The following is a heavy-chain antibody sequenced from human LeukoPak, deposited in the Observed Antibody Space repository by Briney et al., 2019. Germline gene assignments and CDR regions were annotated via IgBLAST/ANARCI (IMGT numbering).Heavy chain of an antibody. D-gene: IGHD1-26*01. CDR1: GGSISSSSYY. V-gene: IGHV4-39*07. CDR3: ARRVGAHDAFDI. Sequence: SETLSLTCTVSGGSISSSSYYWGWIRQPPGKGLEWIGSIYYSGSTNYNPSLKSRVTISVDKSKNQFSLKLSSVTAADTAVYYCARRVGAHDAFDIWGQGTMVTVSS. J-gene: IGHJ3*02. CDR2: IYYSGST.